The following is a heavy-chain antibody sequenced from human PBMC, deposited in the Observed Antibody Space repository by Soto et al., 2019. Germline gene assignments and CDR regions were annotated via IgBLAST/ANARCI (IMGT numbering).Heavy chain of an antibody. Sequence: GGSLRLSCAASGFTFSDYYMRCILQDPGKELEWVSYISSSGSTIYYADSVKGRFTISRDNAKNSLYLQMNSLRAEDTAVYYCARGRYYYYSSGYGYWGQGTLVTVSS. CDR1: GFTFSDYY. D-gene: IGHD3-22*01. V-gene: IGHV3-11*01. CDR2: ISSSGSTI. J-gene: IGHJ4*02. CDR3: ARGRYYYYSSGYGY.